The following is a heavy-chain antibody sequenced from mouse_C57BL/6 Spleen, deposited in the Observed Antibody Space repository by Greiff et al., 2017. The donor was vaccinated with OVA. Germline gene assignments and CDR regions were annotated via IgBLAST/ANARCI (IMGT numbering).Heavy chain of an antibody. J-gene: IGHJ4*01. D-gene: IGHD2-12*01. V-gene: IGHV7-3*01. Sequence: EVKVVESGGGLVQPGGSLSLSCAASGFTFTDYYMSWVRQPPGKALEWLGFIRNKANGYTTEYSASVKGRFTISRDNSQSILYLQMNALRAEDSATYYCARSPYDYAMDYWGQGTSVTVSS. CDR2: IRNKANGYTT. CDR3: ARSPYDYAMDY. CDR1: GFTFTDYY.